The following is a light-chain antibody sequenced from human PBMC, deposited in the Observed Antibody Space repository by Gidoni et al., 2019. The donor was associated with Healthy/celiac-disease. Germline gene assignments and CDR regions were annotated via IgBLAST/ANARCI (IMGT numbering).Light chain of an antibody. V-gene: IGKV3-15*01. J-gene: IGKJ2*01. CDR3: QQYNNWPYT. CDR2: VAS. CDR1: QSVSSN. Sequence: VITPSPATLSGSPGERVTLSCRASQSVSSNLAWYQQKPGQAPRLLIYVASTMATGIPARFSGSGSGTEFTLTISSLQSEDFAAYYCQQYNNWPYTFGQGTKLEIK.